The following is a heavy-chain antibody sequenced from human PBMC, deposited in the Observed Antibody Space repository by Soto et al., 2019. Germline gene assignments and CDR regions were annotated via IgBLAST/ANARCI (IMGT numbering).Heavy chain of an antibody. CDR2: ISGSGGST. V-gene: IGHV3-23*01. J-gene: IGHJ6*02. D-gene: IGHD6-13*01. Sequence: GVSLRLSCAASGFTFSSYAMSWVRQAPGKGLEWVSAISGSGGSTYYADSVKGRFTISRDNSKNTLYLQMNSLRAEDTAVYYCAKAPYSSSPYYYGMDVWGQGTTVTVSS. CDR3: AKAPYSSSPYYYGMDV. CDR1: GFTFSSYA.